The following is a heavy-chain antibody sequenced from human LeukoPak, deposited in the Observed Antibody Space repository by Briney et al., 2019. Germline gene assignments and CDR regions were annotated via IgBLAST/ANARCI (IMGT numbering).Heavy chain of an antibody. CDR1: GFTFSGSA. CDR3: TRHSYLVDHD. V-gene: IGHV3-73*01. D-gene: IGHD3-10*01. Sequence: GGSLRLSCAASGFTFSGSAMHWVRQASGKGLEWVGRIRSKANSYATAYAASVKGRYTISRDDSKNTAYLQMNSLKTEDTAVYYCTRHSYLVDHDWGQGTLVTVSS. CDR2: IRSKANSYAT. J-gene: IGHJ4*02.